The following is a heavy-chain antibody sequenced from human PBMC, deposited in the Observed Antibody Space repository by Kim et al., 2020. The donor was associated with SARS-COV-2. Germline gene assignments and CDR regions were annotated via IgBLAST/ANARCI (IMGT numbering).Heavy chain of an antibody. J-gene: IGHJ3*02. D-gene: IGHD3-10*01. Sequence: AATNYAPKFQGRVTMTRDTSISTADMELSTLTSDDTAVYYCARAGSGTLAIWGQGTKVTVSS. CDR2: AAT. CDR3: ARAGSGTLAI. V-gene: IGHV1-2*02.